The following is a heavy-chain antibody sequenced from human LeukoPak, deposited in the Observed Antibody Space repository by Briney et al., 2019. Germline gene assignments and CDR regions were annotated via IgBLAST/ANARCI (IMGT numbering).Heavy chain of an antibody. J-gene: IGHJ5*02. CDR3: ARGRITMIVVVMGNNWFDP. V-gene: IGHV1-2*02. D-gene: IGHD3-22*01. CDR2: INPNSGGT. CDR1: GYTFTGYY. Sequence: ASVKVSCKASGYTFTGYYMHWVRQAPGQGLEWMGWINPNSGGTNYAQKFQGRVTMTRDTSISTAYTELSRLRSDDTAVYYCARGRITMIVVVMGNNWFDPWGQGTLVTVSS.